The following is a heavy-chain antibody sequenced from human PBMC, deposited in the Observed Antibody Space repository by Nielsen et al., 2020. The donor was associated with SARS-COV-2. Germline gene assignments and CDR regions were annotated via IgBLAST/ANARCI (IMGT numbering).Heavy chain of an antibody. CDR3: ANSGGMDV. CDR2: ISGTSTYI. V-gene: IGHV3-21*04. J-gene: IGHJ6*02. CDR1: GFPFDTFN. D-gene: IGHD3-10*01. Sequence: GESLKISCAASGFPFDTFNMNWVRQAPGKGLEWVSSISGTSTYIYYADSVRGRFTISRDNAKNSLYLQMNSLRAEDTALYYCANSGGMDVWGQGTTVTVSS.